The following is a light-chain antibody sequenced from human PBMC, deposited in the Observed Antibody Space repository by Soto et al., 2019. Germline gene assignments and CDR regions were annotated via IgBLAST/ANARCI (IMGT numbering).Light chain of an antibody. CDR2: KAS. J-gene: IGKJ2*01. V-gene: IGKV1-5*03. Sequence: DIQMTQSPSTLSASVGDRVTITCRASQSISTWLAWYQQKPGKAPKVLVHKASSLANVVPARFSGTGSETEFSLTISSLQPDDFATYYCQHYKHYTESAFGQGTKLDIK. CDR3: QHYKHYTESA. CDR1: QSISTW.